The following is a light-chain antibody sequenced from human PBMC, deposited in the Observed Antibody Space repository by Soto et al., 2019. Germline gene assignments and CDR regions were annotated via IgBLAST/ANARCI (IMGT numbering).Light chain of an antibody. J-gene: IGKJ2*01. CDR1: QSVSSNH. CDR2: GAS. V-gene: IGKV3-20*01. Sequence: EIVLTQSPGTLSLSPGERATLSCRASQSVSSNHLAWYQQRPGQSPRRLIFGASKRATGIPDRFSGSGSGTDFTLTISSLEPEDVAVYYCQQYGSTPYTFGQGTKLEIK. CDR3: QQYGSTPYT.